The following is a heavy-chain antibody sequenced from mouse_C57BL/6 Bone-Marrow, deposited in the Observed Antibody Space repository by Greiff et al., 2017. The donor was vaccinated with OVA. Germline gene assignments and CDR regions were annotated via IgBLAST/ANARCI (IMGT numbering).Heavy chain of an antibody. V-gene: IGHV8-8*01. CDR2: IWWDDDK. J-gene: IGHJ2*01. D-gene: IGHD4-1*02. Sequence: QVTLKESGPGILQPSQTLSLTCSFSGFSLSTFGMGVGWIRQPSGQGLEWLAHIWWDDDKYYHPALKRRLTISKDTTKNQVFLKIANVDTADTATYYCARMNPPTGYFDYGGQGTTLTVSS. CDR3: ARMNPPTGYFDY. CDR1: GFSLSTFGMG.